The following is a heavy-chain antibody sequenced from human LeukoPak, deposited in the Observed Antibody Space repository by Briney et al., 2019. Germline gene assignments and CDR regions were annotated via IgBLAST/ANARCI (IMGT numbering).Heavy chain of an antibody. CDR2: ISASDGTT. D-gene: IGHD4-17*01. CDR1: GYSFSIYG. CDR3: ARCGAAVTTHFSH. Sequence: ASVQVSCKASGYSFSIYGITWERQAPGPGLEFLGWISASDGTTNYAQKVQDRVTMTTDTSTSTAYLELRSLRSEDTAVYYCARCGAAVTTHFSHWGQGTLVTVSP. V-gene: IGHV1-18*01. J-gene: IGHJ4*02.